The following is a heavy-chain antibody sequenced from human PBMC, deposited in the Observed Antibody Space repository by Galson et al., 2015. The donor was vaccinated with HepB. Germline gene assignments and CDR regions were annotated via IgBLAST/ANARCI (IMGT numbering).Heavy chain of an antibody. V-gene: IGHV1-18*01. CDR2: ISAYNGNT. J-gene: IGHJ5*02. Sequence: SVKVSCKASGYTFTSYGISWVRQAPGQGLEWMGWISAYNGNTNYAQKLQGRVTMTTDTSTSTAYMELRSLRSDDTAVYYCARDSVVVPAARGGWFDPWGQGTLVTVSS. CDR1: GYTFTSYG. CDR3: ARDSVVVPAARGGWFDP. D-gene: IGHD2-2*01.